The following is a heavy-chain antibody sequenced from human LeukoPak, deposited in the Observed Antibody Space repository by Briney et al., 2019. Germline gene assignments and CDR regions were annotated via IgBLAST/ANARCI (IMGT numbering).Heavy chain of an antibody. J-gene: IGHJ5*02. Sequence: SETLSLTCAVYGGSFSGYYWSWIRQPPGKGLEWIGEINHSGSTNYNPSLKSRVTISVDTSKNQFSLKLSSVTAADTAVYYCARSRSGSYYNPSYNWFDPWGQGTLVTVSS. D-gene: IGHD3-10*01. CDR1: GGSFSGYY. CDR2: INHSGST. CDR3: ARSRSGSYYNPSYNWFDP. V-gene: IGHV4-34*01.